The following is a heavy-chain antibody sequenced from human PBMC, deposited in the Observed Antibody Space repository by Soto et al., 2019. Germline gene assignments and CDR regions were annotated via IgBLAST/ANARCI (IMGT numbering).Heavy chain of an antibody. D-gene: IGHD6-13*01. CDR3: ARAQYSSSWYPFDY. CDR2: IYSGGST. J-gene: IGHJ4*02. V-gene: IGHV3-66*01. Sequence: TGGSLRLSCAASGFTVSSNYMILVRQATGKGLEWVSVIYSGGSTYYADSVKGRFAISRDNSKNTLYLQMNSLRAEDTALYYCARAQYSSSWYPFDYWGQGTLVTVS. CDR1: GFTVSSNY.